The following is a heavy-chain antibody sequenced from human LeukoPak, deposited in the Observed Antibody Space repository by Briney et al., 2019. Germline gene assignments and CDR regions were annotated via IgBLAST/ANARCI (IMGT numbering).Heavy chain of an antibody. J-gene: IGHJ6*02. CDR2: INWNGGST. CDR3: AREGYCSSTSCAYGMDV. V-gene: IGHV3-20*04. CDR1: GFTFDDYG. Sequence: PGGSLRLSCAASGFTFDDYGMSWVRQVPGKGLEWVSGINWNGGSTGYVDSVKGRFTISRDNAKNSLYLQMNSLRAEDTAFYYCAREGYCSSTSCAYGMDVWGQGTTVTVS. D-gene: IGHD2-2*01.